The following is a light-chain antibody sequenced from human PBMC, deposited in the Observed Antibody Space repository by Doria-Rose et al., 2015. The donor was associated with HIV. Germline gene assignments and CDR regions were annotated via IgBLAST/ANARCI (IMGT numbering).Light chain of an antibody. J-gene: IGKJ1*01. CDR3: QQFDSFPRT. V-gene: IGKV1-9*01. Sequence: DIRMTQSPSFLSASVGVRVTITCRASQGISRYLAWYQQKPGKAPTLLIFGASILQSVVPSRFSGSGSGTEFTLTISSLQPEDFATYYCQQFDSFPRTFGQGTKVELK. CDR1: QGISRY. CDR2: GAS.